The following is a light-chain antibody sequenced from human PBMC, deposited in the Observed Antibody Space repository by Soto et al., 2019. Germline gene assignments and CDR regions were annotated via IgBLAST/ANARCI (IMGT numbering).Light chain of an antibody. V-gene: IGKV3-20*01. CDR2: GAS. CDR1: QSGSSSY. J-gene: IGKJ1*01. CDR3: QQDGSTPST. Sequence: EILLMHAPGTPSLSPGERATLSCRASQSGSSSYLGWYQQKPGQAPRLLIYGASSRATGISDRFSGSGSGTDFTLTISRMEPDDFAEYYCQQDGSTPSTSGQGTKEDIK.